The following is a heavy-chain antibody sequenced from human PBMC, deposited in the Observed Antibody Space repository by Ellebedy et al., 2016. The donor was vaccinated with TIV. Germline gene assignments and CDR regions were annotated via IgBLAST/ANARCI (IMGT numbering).Heavy chain of an antibody. CDR3: AKDTIAVAVGDS. CDR1: GGSINNTNSY. V-gene: IGHV4-39*07. CDR2: IFYTGKT. D-gene: IGHD2-21*01. Sequence: MPGGSLRLSCTVSGGSINNTNSYWGWVRQPPGKGLEWIGAIFYTGKTYYNPSLKGRVTISVARSRNQFSLNLNSVTAADTAVYFCAKDTIAVAVGDSWGPGTLVTVSS. J-gene: IGHJ4*02.